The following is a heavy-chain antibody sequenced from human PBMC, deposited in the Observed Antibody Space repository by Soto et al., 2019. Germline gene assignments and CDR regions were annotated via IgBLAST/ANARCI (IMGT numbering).Heavy chain of an antibody. CDR1: GFTFSSYA. J-gene: IGHJ4*02. D-gene: IGHD3-10*01. CDR3: AKGGIGGVNYYGSGSYYNFDY. CDR2: ISGSGGST. V-gene: IGHV3-23*01. Sequence: SAGSLRLSCASSGFTFSSYAMSWVRQAPGKGLEWVSAISGSGGSTYFADSVKGRFTISRDNSKNTLYLQMNSLRAEDTAVYYCAKGGIGGVNYYGSGSYYNFDYWGQGTLVTVSS.